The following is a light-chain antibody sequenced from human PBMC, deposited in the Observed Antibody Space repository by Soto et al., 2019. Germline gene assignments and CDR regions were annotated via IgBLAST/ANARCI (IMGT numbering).Light chain of an antibody. Sequence: QSVLTQPASASGSPGQSITISCTGTTRDVGSYNLVSWYQQHTGKAPKLMIYEGSKRPSGVSNRFSGSKSGNTASLATSGLQAEDEADYYCSSYTSSSTPYVFGTGTKV. J-gene: IGLJ1*01. V-gene: IGLV2-14*02. CDR1: TRDVGSYNL. CDR3: SSYTSSSTPYV. CDR2: EGS.